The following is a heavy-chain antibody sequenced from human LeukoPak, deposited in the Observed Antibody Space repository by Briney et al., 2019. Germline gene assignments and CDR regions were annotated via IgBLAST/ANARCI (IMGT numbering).Heavy chain of an antibody. CDR1: GGSISSSSYY. CDR3: ATWAVRYSYARDDAFDI. Sequence: SETLSLTCTVSGGSISSSSYYWGWIRQPPGKGLEWIGSIYYSGSTYYNPSLKSRVTISVDTSKNQFSLKLCSVTAADTAVYYCATWAVRYSYARDDAFDIWGQGTMVTVSS. D-gene: IGHD5-18*01. CDR2: IYYSGST. V-gene: IGHV4-39*01. J-gene: IGHJ3*02.